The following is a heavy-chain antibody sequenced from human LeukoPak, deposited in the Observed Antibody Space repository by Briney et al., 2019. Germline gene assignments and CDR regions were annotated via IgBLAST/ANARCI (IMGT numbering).Heavy chain of an antibody. CDR3: AKDQDSSGYPPCDY. Sequence: SVKVSCKASGGTFSSYAISWVRQAPGQGLEWMGRIIPILGIANYAQKFQGRVTITADKSTSTAYMELNSLRAEDTAVYYCAKDQDSSGYPPCDYWGQGTLVTVSS. J-gene: IGHJ4*02. D-gene: IGHD3-22*01. CDR2: IIPILGIA. V-gene: IGHV1-69*04. CDR1: GGTFSSYA.